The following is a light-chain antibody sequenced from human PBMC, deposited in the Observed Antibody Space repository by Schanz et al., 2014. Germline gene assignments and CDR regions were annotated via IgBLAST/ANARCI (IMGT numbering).Light chain of an antibody. J-gene: IGLJ2*01. Sequence: QSALTQPASVSGSPGQSIAISCTGTSSDVGTYSYVSWYQQHPGKAPKLMIYDVSNRPSGVSNRFSGSKSGNTASLTISGLQAEDEADYYCSSYTSSSTLYVVFGGGTKLTVL. CDR3: SSYTSSSTLYVV. CDR1: SSDVGTYSY. CDR2: DVS. V-gene: IGLV2-14*01.